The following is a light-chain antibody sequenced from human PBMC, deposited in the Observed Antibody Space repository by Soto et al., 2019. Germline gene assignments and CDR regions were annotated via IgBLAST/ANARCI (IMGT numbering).Light chain of an antibody. Sequence: EIVLTQSPGTLSLSPWERSTLFFSASQSVSSKLAWFQQKPCQAPTLRLYGVSTRATGVPVRFSGSGSGTEFNPNINSLQPEDFAVYYCQQYNNWPHTFGQGTKVDIK. CDR2: GVS. V-gene: IGKV3-15*01. CDR1: QSVSSK. CDR3: QQYNNWPHT. J-gene: IGKJ2*01.